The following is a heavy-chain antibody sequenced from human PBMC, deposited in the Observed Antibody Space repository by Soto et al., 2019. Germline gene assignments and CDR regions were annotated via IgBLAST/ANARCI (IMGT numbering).Heavy chain of an antibody. CDR2: IYYSGST. J-gene: IGHJ3*02. D-gene: IGHD1-26*01. CDR3: ARPGSRDAFDI. CDR1: GGSISSSSYY. V-gene: IGHV4-39*01. Sequence: SETLLTCTVSGGSISSSSYYWGWIRQPPGKGLEWIGSIYYSGSTYYNPSLKSRVTISVDTSKNQFSLKLSSVTAADTAVYYCARPGSRDAFDIWGQGTMVTVSS.